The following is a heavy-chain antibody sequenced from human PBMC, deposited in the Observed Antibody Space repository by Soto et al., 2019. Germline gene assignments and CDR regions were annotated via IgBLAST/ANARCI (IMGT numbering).Heavy chain of an antibody. V-gene: IGHV1-69*06. CDR2: IIPVFGTG. J-gene: IGHJ4*02. Sequence: QVQLVQSGAEVKKPGSSVKVSCKASGGTFSSYAISWVRQAPGQGLEWMGGIIPVFGTGIYAQKFQGRVTITADKSTNTAYMELSSLRSEDTAVYFCARVGGTGGYTYGLDDWVPVTRVTVCS. CDR1: GGTFSSYA. CDR3: ARVGGTGGYTYGLDD. D-gene: IGHD5-18*01.